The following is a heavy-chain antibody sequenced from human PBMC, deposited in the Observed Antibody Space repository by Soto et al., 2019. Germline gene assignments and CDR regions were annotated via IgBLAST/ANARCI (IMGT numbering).Heavy chain of an antibody. D-gene: IGHD3-22*01. CDR2: VSTNDDRT. Sequence: QVQLVQSGPEVKMPGASVKVSCKTSGYIFTAYGLAWLRQAPGQRPEWMGWVSTNDDRTNYAQKFQGRGTMTTDSSTTTTSMELRSLRPDDTAVYYCARELNTESSAYYSFAFWGQGTLVTVSS. CDR1: GYIFTAYG. V-gene: IGHV1-18*01. J-gene: IGHJ4*02. CDR3: ARELNTESSAYYSFAF.